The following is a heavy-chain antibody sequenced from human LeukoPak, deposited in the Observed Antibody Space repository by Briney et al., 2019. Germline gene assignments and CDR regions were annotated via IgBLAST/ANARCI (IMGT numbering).Heavy chain of an antibody. CDR3: ARASSGTYYDPLGYMDV. Sequence: SETLSLTCTVSGGSISIYYWNWIRQPAGKGLEWIGRVFASGITNYNPSLKSRVTMSVDTSKNQFTLNLRSVTAADTAVYYCARASSGTYYDPLGYMDVWGNGTTVIVSS. CDR1: GGSISIYY. D-gene: IGHD3-10*01. J-gene: IGHJ6*03. CDR2: VFASGIT. V-gene: IGHV4-4*07.